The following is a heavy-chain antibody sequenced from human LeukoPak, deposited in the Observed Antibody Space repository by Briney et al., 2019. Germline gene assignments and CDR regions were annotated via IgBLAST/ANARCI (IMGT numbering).Heavy chain of an antibody. CDR2: IYYSGST. Sequence: PSETLSLTCTVSGGSISSSSYYWGWMRQPPGKGLEWIGSIYYSGSTYYNPSLKSRVTISVDTSKNQFSLKLSSVTAADTAVYYCANIPEGLVKANWFDPWGQGTLVTVSS. V-gene: IGHV4-39*01. CDR1: GGSISSSSYY. J-gene: IGHJ5*02. CDR3: ANIPEGLVKANWFDP. D-gene: IGHD3-9*01.